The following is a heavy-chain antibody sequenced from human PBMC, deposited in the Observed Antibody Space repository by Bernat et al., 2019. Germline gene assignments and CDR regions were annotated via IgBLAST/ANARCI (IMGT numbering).Heavy chain of an antibody. CDR2: IYHSGNN. CDR3: ARENSSSWGRFHWFDP. J-gene: IGHJ5*02. V-gene: IGHV4-30-2*06. D-gene: IGHD6-6*01. CDR1: GGSISCGGYS. Sequence: QLQLQEFGSGLVKPSQTLSLTCAVSGGSISCGGYSWCWILQSPGKGLEWIGYIYHSGNNYYNPSLKSRVTMSVDWTKNQFTLKLTSVTAADTAVYYWARENSSSWGRFHWFDPWGQRTLVTVSS.